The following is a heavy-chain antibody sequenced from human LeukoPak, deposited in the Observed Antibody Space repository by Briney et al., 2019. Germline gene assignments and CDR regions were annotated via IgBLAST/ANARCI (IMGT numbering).Heavy chain of an antibody. Sequence: PSETLSLTCTVSGGSISRDYWSWIRQPVGKELEWIGRIYTSGTTHDNPSLKSRVTMSVDTSRNQVSLKLSSVTAADTAVYYCARQDSKVGAYTGPYYFDYWGQGILVTVSS. V-gene: IGHV4-4*07. J-gene: IGHJ4*02. D-gene: IGHD1-26*01. CDR3: ARQDSKVGAYTGPYYFDY. CDR1: GGSISRDY. CDR2: IYTSGTT.